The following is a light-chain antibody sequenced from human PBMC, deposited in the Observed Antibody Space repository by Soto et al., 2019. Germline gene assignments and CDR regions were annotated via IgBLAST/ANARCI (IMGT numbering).Light chain of an antibody. CDR3: TSYTSSSPLL. CDR2: EVS. Sequence: QSALTQPASVSGSPGQSITISCTGTSSDVGGYNYVSWYQQHPGKAPKLIIYEVSYRPSGISYRVSGSKSGNTASLTISGLRAEDEADYYCTSYTSSSPLLFGGGTKLTVL. V-gene: IGLV2-14*01. J-gene: IGLJ3*02. CDR1: SSDVGGYNY.